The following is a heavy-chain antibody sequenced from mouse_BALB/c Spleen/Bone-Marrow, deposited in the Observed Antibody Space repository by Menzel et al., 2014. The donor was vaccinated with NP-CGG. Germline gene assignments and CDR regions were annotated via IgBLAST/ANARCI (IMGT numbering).Heavy chain of an antibody. Sequence: VQLQQSGAELARPRASVKMSCKASGYTFTSCTMHWVKQRPGQGLEWIGYINPNSDHTNYNQKFKDRATLTADRSSSTAYMQLSSLTSEDSAIYYCSRSTFTHVMDYWGQGTSVTVSS. CDR3: SRSTFTHVMDY. CDR2: INPNSDHT. V-gene: IGHV1-4*01. D-gene: IGHD4-1*02. J-gene: IGHJ4*01. CDR1: GYTFTSCT.